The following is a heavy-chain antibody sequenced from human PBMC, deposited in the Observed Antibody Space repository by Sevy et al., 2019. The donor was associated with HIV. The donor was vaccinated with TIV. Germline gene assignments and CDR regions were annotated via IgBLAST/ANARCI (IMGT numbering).Heavy chain of an antibody. D-gene: IGHD2-8*01. CDR3: AREGCTKPHDY. J-gene: IGHJ4*02. Sequence: GGSLRLACAASGFTFSKYSMSWVRQPPGKGLEWVSTLSFGCGEINYADSVKGRFTISRDNSKSSVYLQMNNLRPEDTAVYYCAREGCTKPHDYWGQGTLVTVSS. V-gene: IGHV3-23*01. CDR1: GFTFSKYS. CDR2: LSFGCGEI.